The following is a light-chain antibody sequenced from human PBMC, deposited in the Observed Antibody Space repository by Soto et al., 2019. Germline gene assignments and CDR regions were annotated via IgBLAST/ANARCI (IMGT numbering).Light chain of an antibody. CDR1: SSDVGGYTY. CDR2: DVS. J-gene: IGLJ7*01. Sequence: QSALTQPASVSGSPGQSITISCAGTSSDVGGYTYVSWYQQHPGKAPKLMIYDVSNRPSGVSNRFSGSKSGNTASLTISGLQAEDEADYYCTSYTSSSTPYVFGGGTQADRPR. V-gene: IGLV2-14*01. CDR3: TSYTSSSTPYV.